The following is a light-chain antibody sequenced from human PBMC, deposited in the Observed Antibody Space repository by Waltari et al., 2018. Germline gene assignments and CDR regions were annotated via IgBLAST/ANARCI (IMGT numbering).Light chain of an antibody. CDR2: AAS. J-gene: IGKJ4*01. CDR3: QQYYTTLLT. CDR1: QGIGNS. Sequence: TCRASQGIGNSLAWYQQKPGKAPKLLLYAASKLESGVPSRFSGSGSGTGFALTISSLQPEDLATYYCQQYYTTLLTFGGGTKVEIQ. V-gene: IGKV1-NL1*01.